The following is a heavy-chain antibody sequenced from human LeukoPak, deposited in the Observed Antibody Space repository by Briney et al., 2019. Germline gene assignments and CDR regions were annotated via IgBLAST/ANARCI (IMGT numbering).Heavy chain of an antibody. CDR1: GFTFTSYD. CDR2: MNPNNGNT. Sequence: ASVKVSCKASGFTFTSYDINWVRQASGQGLEWMGWMNPNNGNTGYAQKFQGRVTMTRGTSISTAYMELRGPRSEDTAVYYCVRDGEGVAISVNYWFDPWGQGTLVTVSS. D-gene: IGHD3-10*01. J-gene: IGHJ5*02. CDR3: VRDGEGVAISVNYWFDP. V-gene: IGHV1-8*01.